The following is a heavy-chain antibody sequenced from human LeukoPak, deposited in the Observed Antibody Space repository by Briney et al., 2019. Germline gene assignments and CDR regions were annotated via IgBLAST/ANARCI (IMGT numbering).Heavy chain of an antibody. Sequence: PSGTLSLIRTVSGVSISRYDGSWVRQPPGQGLEWIGYIYYSGSTNYNPSLKRRVTISVDASKNQFSLKLSSVTAADTAVYYCARGRWLQPLFNWGQGTLVTVSS. CDR2: IYYSGST. CDR1: GVSISRYD. V-gene: IGHV4-59*01. J-gene: IGHJ4*02. D-gene: IGHD5-24*01. CDR3: ARGRWLQPLFN.